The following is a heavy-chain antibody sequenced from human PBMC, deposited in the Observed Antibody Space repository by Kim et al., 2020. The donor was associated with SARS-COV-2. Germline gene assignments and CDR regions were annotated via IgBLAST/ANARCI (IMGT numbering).Heavy chain of an antibody. V-gene: IGHV3-66*01. CDR2: IYSDGST. D-gene: IGHD1-1*01. J-gene: IGHJ6*01. CDR3: ARKAFLRGVNFHYYGMDV. CDR1: GFTVSSNG. Sequence: GGSLRRSCAASGFTVSSNGMSWVRQAPGKGLEWVAVIYSDGSTYYYDAAEGSLSTTTDDTNNTTHLQLISRRSADTTAFYCARKAFLRGVNFHYYGMDV.